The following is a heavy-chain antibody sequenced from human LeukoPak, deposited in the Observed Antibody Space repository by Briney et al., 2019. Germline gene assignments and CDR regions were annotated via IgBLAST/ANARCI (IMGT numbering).Heavy chain of an antibody. V-gene: IGHV3-23*01. CDR3: AKSSGSYYYYYYGMDV. CDR1: GFTFSSYA. Sequence: GGSLRLSCAASGFTFSSYAMSWVRQAPGKGLGWVSAISGSGGSTYYADSVKGRFTISRDNSKNTLYLQMNSLRAEDTAVYYRAKSSGSYYYYYYGMDVWGQGTTVTVSS. CDR2: ISGSGGST. J-gene: IGHJ6*02. D-gene: IGHD6-19*01.